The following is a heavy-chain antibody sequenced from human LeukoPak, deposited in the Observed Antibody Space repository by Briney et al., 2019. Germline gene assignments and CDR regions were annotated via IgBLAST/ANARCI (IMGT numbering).Heavy chain of an antibody. D-gene: IGHD3-22*01. CDR1: GFTFSSYA. J-gene: IGHJ4*02. CDR3: ARGSGYLETFDY. CDR2: ISYDGSNK. Sequence: EGSLRLSCAASGFTFSSYAMHWVRQAPGKGLEWVAVISYDGSNKYYADSVKGRFTISRDNSRNTLYLQMNSLRAEDTAVYYCARGSGYLETFDYWGQGTLVTVSS. V-gene: IGHV3-30*04.